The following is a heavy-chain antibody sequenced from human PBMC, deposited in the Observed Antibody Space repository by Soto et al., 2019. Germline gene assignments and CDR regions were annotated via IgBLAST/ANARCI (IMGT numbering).Heavy chain of an antibody. CDR3: AREKSGYGNWFDP. D-gene: IGHD6-13*01. CDR2: IYYSGST. CDR1: GGSISSGGYY. Sequence: HVQLQESGPGLVKPSQTLSLTCTVSGGSISSGGYYWSWIRQHPGKGLEWIGYIYYSGSTYYNPSLKSRVTISVDTSKNQFSLKLSSVTAADTAVYYCAREKSGYGNWFDPWGQGTLVTVSS. J-gene: IGHJ5*02. V-gene: IGHV4-31*03.